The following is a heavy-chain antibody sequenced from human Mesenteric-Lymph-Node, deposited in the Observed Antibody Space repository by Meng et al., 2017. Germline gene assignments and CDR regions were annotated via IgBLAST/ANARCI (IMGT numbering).Heavy chain of an antibody. D-gene: IGHD1-26*01. Sequence: GESLKISCAASGFTFSSYWMSWVRQAPGKGLEWVANIKQDGSEKYYVDSVKGRFTISRDNAKNSLYLQMNSLRAEDMAVYYCARDRWGFDPWGQGTLVTVSS. V-gene: IGHV3-7*01. CDR3: ARDRWGFDP. J-gene: IGHJ5*02. CDR1: GFTFSSYW. CDR2: IKQDGSEK.